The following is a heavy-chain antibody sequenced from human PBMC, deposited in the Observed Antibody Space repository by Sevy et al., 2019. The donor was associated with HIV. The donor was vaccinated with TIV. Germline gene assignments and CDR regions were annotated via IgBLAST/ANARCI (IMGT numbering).Heavy chain of an antibody. CDR1: GFSVRDNS. V-gene: IGHV3-53*01. D-gene: IGHD3-10*01. CDR3: TRDHWDTGSGSFYFAS. Sequence: GGSLRLSCAASGFSVRDNSMSWVRQAPGQGLEWVSVISAGISTYYAESVQGRFTISRDISGNMVYLQMNSLRPEDTAHYYCTRDHWDTGSGSFYFASWGQGTLVTVSS. CDR2: ISAGIST. J-gene: IGHJ4*02.